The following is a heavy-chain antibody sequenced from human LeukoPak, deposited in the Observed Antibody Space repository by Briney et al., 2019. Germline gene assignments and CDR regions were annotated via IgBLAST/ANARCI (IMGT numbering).Heavy chain of an antibody. CDR1: GFTFSTYG. CDR2: ITYDGYYK. Sequence: GTSLRLSCAASGFTFSTYGMHWVRQAPGKGLEWVALITYDGYYKYYSDSVKGRFTISSDTSKNTLSLQMNSLRTEDTAVYYCAKELTRPNRPVAGLNYWGQGTLVTVSS. V-gene: IGHV3-30*18. CDR3: AKELTRPNRPVAGLNY. J-gene: IGHJ4*02. D-gene: IGHD6-19*01.